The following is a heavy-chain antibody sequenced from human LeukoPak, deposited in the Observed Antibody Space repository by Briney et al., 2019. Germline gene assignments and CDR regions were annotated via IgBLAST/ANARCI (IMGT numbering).Heavy chain of an antibody. CDR2: FDPEDGET. CDR1: GYTLTELS. CDR3: ARGEGLLTGCLDY. J-gene: IGHJ4*02. Sequence: ASVKVSCKVSGYTLTELSMHWVRQAPGKGLEWMGGFDPEDGETIYAQKFQGRVTMTRDTSTSTVYMELSSLKSEDTAVYYCARGEGLLTGCLDYWGQGTLVTVSS. V-gene: IGHV1-24*01. D-gene: IGHD3-9*01.